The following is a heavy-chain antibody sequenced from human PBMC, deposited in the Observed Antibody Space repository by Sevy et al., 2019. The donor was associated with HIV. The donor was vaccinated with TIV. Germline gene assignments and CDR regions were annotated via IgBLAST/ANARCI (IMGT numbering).Heavy chain of an antibody. V-gene: IGHV3-7*01. CDR3: ARILGDYYDSSGYYRSFFDY. Sequence: GGSLRLSCAASGFTFSSYWMSWVRQAPGKGPEWVANIKQDGSEKYYVDSVKGRFTISRDNAKNSLYLQMNSLRAEVTAVYYCARILGDYYDSSGYYRSFFDYWGQGTLVTVSS. J-gene: IGHJ4*02. D-gene: IGHD3-22*01. CDR2: IKQDGSEK. CDR1: GFTFSSYW.